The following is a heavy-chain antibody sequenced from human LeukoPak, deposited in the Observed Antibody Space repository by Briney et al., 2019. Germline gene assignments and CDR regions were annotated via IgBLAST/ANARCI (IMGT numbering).Heavy chain of an antibody. Sequence: NPGGSLTLSCAASGFTFSDYSLNWVRQAPGKGLEWVSSISSSSSYIYYADSVKGRFTISRDNAKNSLYLQMNSLRAEDTAVYYCARVPFFGSGGYDYWGQGTLVTVSS. CDR2: ISSSSSYI. D-gene: IGHD2-15*01. V-gene: IGHV3-21*01. CDR3: ARVPFFGSGGYDY. J-gene: IGHJ4*02. CDR1: GFTFSDYS.